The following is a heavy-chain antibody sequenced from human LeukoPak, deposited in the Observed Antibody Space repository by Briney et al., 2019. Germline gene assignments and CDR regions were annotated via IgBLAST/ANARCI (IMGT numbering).Heavy chain of an antibody. V-gene: IGHV3-30-3*01. Sequence: PGRSLRLSCAASGFTFSSYAMHWVRQAPGKGLEWVAVISYDGSNKYYADSVKGRFTISRDNSKNTLYLQMNSLRAEDTAVYYCARDMAHYYGMDVWGQGTTVTVSS. CDR2: ISYDGSNK. J-gene: IGHJ6*02. CDR3: ARDMAHYYGMDV. CDR1: GFTFSSYA. D-gene: IGHD3-10*01.